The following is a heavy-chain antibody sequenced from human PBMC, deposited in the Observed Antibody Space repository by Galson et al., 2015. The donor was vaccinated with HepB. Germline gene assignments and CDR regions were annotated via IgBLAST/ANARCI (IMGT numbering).Heavy chain of an antibody. CDR2: MNPNSGNT. CDR1: GYTFTSYD. D-gene: IGHD6-13*01. CDR3: AADEKQLHAFDI. J-gene: IGHJ3*02. V-gene: IGHV1-8*01. Sequence: SVKVSCKASGYTFTSYDINWVRQATGQGLEWMGWMNPNSGNTGYAQKFQERVTITRDMSTSTAYMELSSLRSEDTAVYYCAADEKQLHAFDIWGQGTMVTVSS.